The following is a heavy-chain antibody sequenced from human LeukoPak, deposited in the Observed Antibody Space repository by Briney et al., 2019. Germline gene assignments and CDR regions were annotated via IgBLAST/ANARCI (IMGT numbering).Heavy chain of an antibody. D-gene: IGHD3-10*01. CDR3: ARDRLLWFGELFDH. Sequence: GRSLRLSCAASGFTFSSYAVHWVRQAPGRGLEWVALISYDGGNKFYADSVKGRFTISRDNSKSTLYLQMNSLTAEDTAVYYLARDRLLWFGELFDHWGQGTLVTVSS. J-gene: IGHJ4*02. V-gene: IGHV3-30-3*01. CDR1: GFTFSSYA. CDR2: ISYDGGNK.